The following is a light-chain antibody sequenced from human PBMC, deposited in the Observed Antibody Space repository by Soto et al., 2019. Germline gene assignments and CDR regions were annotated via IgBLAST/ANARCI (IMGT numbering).Light chain of an antibody. CDR3: QESFSSRWT. V-gene: IGKV1-39*01. CDR2: SSS. J-gene: IGKJ1*01. CDR1: QDLDQF. Sequence: DIQMTQSPSSLSPSVGDRIAITCQASQDLDQFLNWFQQKPGKAPNLLIYSSSTLQSGVPSRVSGSGSWTDFTLTISSLQPEEFATYYCQESFSSRWTVGQGNKVDIK.